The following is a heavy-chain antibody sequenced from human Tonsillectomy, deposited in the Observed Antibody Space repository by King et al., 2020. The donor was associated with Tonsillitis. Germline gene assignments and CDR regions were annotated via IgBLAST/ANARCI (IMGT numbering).Heavy chain of an antibody. CDR1: GYSITSNSY. CDR3: ARYTTSYYFDY. D-gene: IGHD6-6*01. J-gene: IGHJ4*02. CDR2: IYHSGVT. Sequence: VQLQESGPGLVKPSETLSLTCAVSGYSITSNSYWAWIRQPPGKGLEWIATIYHSGVTYYKASLRSRVSISADTSKNQFSLHLTSVTAADTAVYYCARYTTSYYFDYWGQGALATVSS. V-gene: IGHV4-38-2*01.